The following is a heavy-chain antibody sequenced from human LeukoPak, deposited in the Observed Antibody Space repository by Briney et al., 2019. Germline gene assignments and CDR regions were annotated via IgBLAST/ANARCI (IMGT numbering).Heavy chain of an antibody. Sequence: SQTLSLTCTVSGGSISSGSYYWSWIRQPAGKGLEWIGRIYTSGSTNYNPSLKSRVTISVDTSKNQFSLKLSSVTAADTAVYYCERGPPEDGSGSYYDYWGQGTLVTVSS. V-gene: IGHV4-61*02. CDR1: GGSISSGSYY. J-gene: IGHJ4*02. CDR2: IYTSGST. CDR3: ERGPPEDGSGSYYDY. D-gene: IGHD3-10*01.